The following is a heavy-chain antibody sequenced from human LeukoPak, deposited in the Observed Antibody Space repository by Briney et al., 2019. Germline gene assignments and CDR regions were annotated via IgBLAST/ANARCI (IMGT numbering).Heavy chain of an antibody. CDR3: AKDRVGRASDFDY. V-gene: IGHV3-23*01. D-gene: IGHD1-26*01. CDR1: GFTFSNYA. CDR2: ISGSGGSP. J-gene: IGHJ4*02. Sequence: GGSLRLSCAASGFTFSNYAMSWVRQAPGKELEWVSDISGSGGSPYYADSVKGRFTISRDNSKNTLYLQMNSLRVEDTAVYYCAKDRVGRASDFDYWGQGTLVTVSS.